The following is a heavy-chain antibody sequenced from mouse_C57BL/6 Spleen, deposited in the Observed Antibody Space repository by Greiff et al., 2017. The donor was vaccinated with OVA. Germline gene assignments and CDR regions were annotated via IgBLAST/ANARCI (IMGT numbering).Heavy chain of an antibody. CDR1: GFTFSSYG. D-gene: IGHD4-1*01. CDR2: ISSGGSYT. CDR3: ARSGTFDY. J-gene: IGHJ2*01. V-gene: IGHV5-6*01. Sequence: EVMLVESGGDLVKPGGSLKLSCAASGFTFSSYGMSWVRQTPDKRLEWVATISSGGSYTYYPDSVKGRFTISRDTAKNTLYRQMSSLKAEDTAMYYCARSGTFDYWGQGTTLTVSS.